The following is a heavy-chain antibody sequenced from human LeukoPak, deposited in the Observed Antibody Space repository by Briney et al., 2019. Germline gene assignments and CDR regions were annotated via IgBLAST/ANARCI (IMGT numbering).Heavy chain of an antibody. D-gene: IGHD6-13*01. CDR2: TYYRSQRYN. J-gene: IGHJ4*02. CDR1: GDSVSSNSVA. V-gene: IGHV6-1*01. CDR3: ARAYFLAAAGTVHFDY. Sequence: LSQTLSLTCAISGDSVSSNSVAWNWIRQSPSRGLEWLGRTYYRSQRYNEYAESVRSRITINPDTSKNQFSLQLNSVTPEDTAVYYCARAYFLAAAGTVHFDYWGQGTLVTVSS.